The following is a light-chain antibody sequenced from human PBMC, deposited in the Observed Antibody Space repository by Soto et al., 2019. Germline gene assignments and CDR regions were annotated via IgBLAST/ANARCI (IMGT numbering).Light chain of an antibody. Sequence: QSVLTQPPSVSGAPGQRVTISCTGSGSNIGAGYDAHWYQHFPGTAPKLLIHANTNRPSGVPDRFSASKSGTSASLAITGLQAEDEAAYYCQSYDSSLKTSIFGGGTKLTVL. CDR1: GSNIGAGYD. V-gene: IGLV1-40*01. J-gene: IGLJ2*01. CDR2: ANT. CDR3: QSYDSSLKTSI.